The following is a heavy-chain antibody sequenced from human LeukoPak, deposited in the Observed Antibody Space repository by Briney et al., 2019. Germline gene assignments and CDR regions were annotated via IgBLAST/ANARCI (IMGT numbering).Heavy chain of an antibody. V-gene: IGHV1-18*01. J-gene: IGHJ4*02. CDR2: ISAYHGNT. CDR3: ARAKVALIVGATYYFDY. CDR1: GYTFTSYG. Sequence: ASVKVSCKASGYTFTSYGISWVRQAPGQGLEWMGWISAYHGNTNYAQKLQGRVTMTTDTSTSTAYMELSRLRSDDTAVYYCARAKVALIVGATYYFDYWGQGTLVTVSS. D-gene: IGHD1-26*01.